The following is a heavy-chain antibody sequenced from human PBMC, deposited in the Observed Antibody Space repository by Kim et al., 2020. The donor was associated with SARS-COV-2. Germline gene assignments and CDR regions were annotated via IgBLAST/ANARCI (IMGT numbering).Heavy chain of an antibody. CDR2: ISIFSNYI. Sequence: GGSLRLSCAASGFTFSSYVMNWVRQAPGRGLEWVSSISIFSNYIYYSDSVKGRFTISRDNANNSLFLQINGLRAEDTAVYYCARKLISSSWYGLDYWGQ. J-gene: IGHJ4*02. CDR3: ARKLISSSWYGLDY. CDR1: GFTFSSYV. D-gene: IGHD6-13*01. V-gene: IGHV3-21*01.